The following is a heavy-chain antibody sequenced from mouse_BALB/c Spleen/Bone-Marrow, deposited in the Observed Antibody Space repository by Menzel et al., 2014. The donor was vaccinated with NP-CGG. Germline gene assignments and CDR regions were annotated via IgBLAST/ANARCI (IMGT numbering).Heavy chain of an antibody. CDR2: IDPGNGTT. V-gene: IGHV14-1*02. Sequence: EVQLQQSGADLVRPGALVKLSCKASGFNIKNYYIHWVRQRPEQGLEWIGLIDPGNGTTLFDPKFQGKASMTEDTSSNTACLQLSSLTSEYAAGYYFTNFGPFDYWGPGTTLTVSS. CDR1: GFNIKNYY. J-gene: IGHJ2*01. CDR3: TNFGPFDY.